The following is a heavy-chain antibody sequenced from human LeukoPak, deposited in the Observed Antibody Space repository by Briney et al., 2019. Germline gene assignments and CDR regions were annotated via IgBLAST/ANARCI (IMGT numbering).Heavy chain of an antibody. CDR3: ARVHSGYSYYYYYYMDV. CDR2: MNPNSGNT. CDR1: GYTFTSYD. D-gene: IGHD5-18*01. Sequence: ASVKVSCKASGYTFTSYDINWVRQATGQGLEWMGWMNPNSGNTGYAQKFQGRVTITRNTSISTAYMELSSLRAEDTAVYYCARVHSGYSYYYYYYMDVWGKGTTVTVSS. V-gene: IGHV1-8*03. J-gene: IGHJ6*03.